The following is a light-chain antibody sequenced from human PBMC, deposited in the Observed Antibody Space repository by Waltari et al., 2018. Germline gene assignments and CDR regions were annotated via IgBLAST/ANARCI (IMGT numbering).Light chain of an antibody. CDR1: QSVSSSY. Sequence: EIVLTQPPGTLSLSPGERATLSCRASQSVSSSYLACYQQKPGQAPRLLIYGASSRATGIPDRFSGSGSGTDFTLTISRLEPEDFAVYYCQQYGSSPPTFGQGTKVEIK. CDR3: QQYGSSPPT. CDR2: GAS. V-gene: IGKV3-20*01. J-gene: IGKJ1*01.